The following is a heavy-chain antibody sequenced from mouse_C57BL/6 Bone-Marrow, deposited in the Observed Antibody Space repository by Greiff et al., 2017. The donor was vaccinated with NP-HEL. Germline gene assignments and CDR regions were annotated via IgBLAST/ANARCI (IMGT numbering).Heavy chain of an antibody. J-gene: IGHJ2*01. V-gene: IGHV1-74*01. D-gene: IGHD1-1*01. Sequence: QVQLKQPGAELVKPGASVKVSCKASGYTFTSYWMHWVKQRPGQGLEWIGRIHPSDSDTNYNQKFKGKATLTVDKSSSTAYMQLSSLTSEDSAVYYCASYYYGSPYYFDYWGQGTTLTVSS. CDR3: ASYYYGSPYYFDY. CDR2: IHPSDSDT. CDR1: GYTFTSYW.